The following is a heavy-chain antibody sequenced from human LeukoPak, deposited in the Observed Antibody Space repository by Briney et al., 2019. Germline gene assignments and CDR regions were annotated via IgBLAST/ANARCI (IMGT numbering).Heavy chain of an antibody. J-gene: IGHJ6*03. CDR2: IRNTANRYTT. CDR1: GFTFSDHY. Sequence: PGGSLRLFCAASGFTFSDHYMDWVSQAPGKGLEWVGRIRNTANRYTTDYAASVKGRFSISRDDLKTSLYLQMNSLKTEDTAEYYCVRVDSNFYIAVWCQGITVTVSS. CDR3: VRVDSNFYIAV. D-gene: IGHD2-2*03. V-gene: IGHV3-72*01.